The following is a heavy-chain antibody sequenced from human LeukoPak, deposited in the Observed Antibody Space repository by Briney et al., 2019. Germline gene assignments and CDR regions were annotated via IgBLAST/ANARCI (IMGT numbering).Heavy chain of an antibody. CDR2: ISSSSSTI. CDR3: ARVPTTGYYYYGMDV. D-gene: IGHD4-17*01. J-gene: IGHJ6*02. CDR1: GFTFSPYS. V-gene: IGHV3-48*02. Sequence: GGSLRLSCAASGFTFSPYSMNWVRQAPGKGLEWVSYISSSSSTIYYADSVKGRFTISRDNAKNSLYLQMNSLRDEDTAVYYCARVPTTGYYYYGMDVWGQGTTVTVSS.